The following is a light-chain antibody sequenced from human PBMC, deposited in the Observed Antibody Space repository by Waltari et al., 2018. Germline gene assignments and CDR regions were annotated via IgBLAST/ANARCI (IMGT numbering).Light chain of an antibody. CDR3: QQYSSYPTWT. CDR1: QGISSG. V-gene: IGKV1-5*03. Sequence: DIQMTQSPSTLSASVGDRVTITCRASQGISSGLAWYQQKPGKAPKLLIYKASNLESGVPSRFSGSGSGTEFALTISSLQPDDFATYYCQQYSSYPTWTFGQGTKVEIK. CDR2: KAS. J-gene: IGKJ1*01.